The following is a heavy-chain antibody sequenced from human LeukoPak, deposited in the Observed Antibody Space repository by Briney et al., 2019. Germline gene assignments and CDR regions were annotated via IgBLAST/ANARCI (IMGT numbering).Heavy chain of an antibody. Sequence: SETLSLTCTVSGDSISIRSYYWDWIRQPPGGGLEWIGSVFYRGSIYYNPSLKSQITISVDMSKNPFSLNLNSVTAADTAVYYCARGRWWFAGRPPHYMDVWGKGTTVTVSS. CDR2: VFYRGSI. D-gene: IGHD6-6*01. CDR3: ARGRWWFAGRPPHYMDV. J-gene: IGHJ6*03. V-gene: IGHV4-39*07. CDR1: GDSISIRSYY.